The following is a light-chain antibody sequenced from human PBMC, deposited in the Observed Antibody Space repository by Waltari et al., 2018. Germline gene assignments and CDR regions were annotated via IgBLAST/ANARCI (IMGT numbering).Light chain of an antibody. V-gene: IGLV2-14*03. Sequence: QSALTQPAAVSGSPGQSITISCTGTSSDIGGYNYVSWYQQHPGKAPKLMIYAVTNLPSGLSTRFSGSKSGNTASLTISGRQAEDEAAYYCGSYRSSALEAIFGGGTKLTVL. CDR2: AVT. CDR1: SSDIGGYNY. J-gene: IGLJ2*01. CDR3: GSYRSSALEAI.